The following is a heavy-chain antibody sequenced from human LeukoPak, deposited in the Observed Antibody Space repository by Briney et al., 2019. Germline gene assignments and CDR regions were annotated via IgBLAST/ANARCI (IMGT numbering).Heavy chain of an antibody. D-gene: IGHD2-21*01. CDR3: ARDAYDDVDAFDI. V-gene: IGHV4-34*01. CDR2: GSESGGT. CDR1: GGSLNGHY. Sequence: NTSETLSLTCAVYGGSLNGHYWSWIRQPPGKGLEWIGEGSESGGTKFNPSLKSRVTISADTSKNQFSLKLSSVTAADTAVYYCARDAYDDVDAFDIWGQGTMVTVSS. J-gene: IGHJ3*02.